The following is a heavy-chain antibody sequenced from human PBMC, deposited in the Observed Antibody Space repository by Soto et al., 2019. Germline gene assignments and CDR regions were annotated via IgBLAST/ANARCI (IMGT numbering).Heavy chain of an antibody. CDR3: ARQHCSGGSCYSSDYFYY. Sequence: QVQLVQSGAEVKKPGSSVKVSCKASGGTFSSYAISWVRQAPGQGLEWMGGIIPIFGTANYAQKFQGRVTITGDESTRTAYMELSSLRSEHTAVYYCARQHCSGGSCYSSDYFYYWGQGTLVTVSS. D-gene: IGHD2-15*01. J-gene: IGHJ4*02. CDR1: GGTFSSYA. V-gene: IGHV1-69*01. CDR2: IIPIFGTA.